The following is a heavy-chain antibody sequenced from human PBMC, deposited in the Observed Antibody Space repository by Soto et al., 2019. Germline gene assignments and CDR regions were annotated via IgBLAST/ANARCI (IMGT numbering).Heavy chain of an antibody. J-gene: IGHJ4*02. CDR1: GGSISSYY. Sequence: SETLSLTCTVSGGSISSYYWSWIRQPPGKGLEWIGYIYYSGSTNYNPSLKSRVTISVDTSKNQFSLKLSSVTAADTAVYYCARFRGYFDWLLLGYWGQGTRVTVSS. CDR2: IYYSGST. CDR3: ARFRGYFDWLLLGY. D-gene: IGHD3-9*01. V-gene: IGHV4-59*01.